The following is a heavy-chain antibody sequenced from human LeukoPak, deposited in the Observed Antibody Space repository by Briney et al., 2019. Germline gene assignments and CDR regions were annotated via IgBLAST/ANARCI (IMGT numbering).Heavy chain of an antibody. CDR2: IYYSGST. D-gene: IGHD3-22*01. V-gene: IGHV4-59*12. CDR1: GGSISSYY. Sequence: PSETLSLTCSVSGGSISSYYWSWIRQPPGKGLEWIGFIYYSGSTNYNPSLKSRVTISVDTSKNQFSLKLSSVTAADTAVYYCAREPQLMIVVVWGQGTLVTVSS. CDR3: AREPQLMIVVV. J-gene: IGHJ4*02.